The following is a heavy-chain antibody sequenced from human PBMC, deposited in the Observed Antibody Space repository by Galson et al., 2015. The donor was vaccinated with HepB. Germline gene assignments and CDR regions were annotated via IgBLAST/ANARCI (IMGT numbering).Heavy chain of an antibody. V-gene: IGHV3-11*01. CDR2: ISSSGSTI. Sequence: SPRLSCAVSGFTFSDYYMSWIPPAPGKGLEWVSYISSSGSTIYYADSVKGRFTISRDNAKNSLYLQMNSLRAEDTAVYYCARPPYYDFWSGYPHYYMDVWGKGTTVTVSS. D-gene: IGHD3-3*01. CDR3: ARPPYYDFWSGYPHYYMDV. CDR1: GFTFSDYY. J-gene: IGHJ6*03.